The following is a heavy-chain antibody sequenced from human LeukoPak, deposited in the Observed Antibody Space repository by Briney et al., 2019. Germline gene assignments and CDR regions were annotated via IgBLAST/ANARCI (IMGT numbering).Heavy chain of an antibody. CDR2: ISWNSFTI. CDR3: ARDLSGVAGYTYGRGIDY. CDR1: GFTFDDYA. D-gene: IGHD5-18*01. Sequence: GGSLRLSCAASGFTFDDYAMHWVRQAPGKGLEWVSGISWNSFTIGYVDSVKGRFTISRDNAKTSLYLQMNSLRAEDTAVYYCARDLSGVAGYTYGRGIDYWGQGTLVTVSS. V-gene: IGHV3-9*01. J-gene: IGHJ4*02.